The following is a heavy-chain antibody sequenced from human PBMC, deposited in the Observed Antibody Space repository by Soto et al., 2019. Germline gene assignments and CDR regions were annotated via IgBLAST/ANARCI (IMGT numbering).Heavy chain of an antibody. V-gene: IGHV1-69*01. J-gene: IGHJ4*02. CDR2: IIPIFGTA. CDR3: AGGPRGYYYDSSGYHLDY. D-gene: IGHD3-22*01. Sequence: QVQLVQSGAEVKKPGSSVKVSCKASGGTFSSYAISWVRQAPGQGLEWMGGIIPIFGTANYAQKFQGRVTITGDESTSTAYMELSSLRSEDTAVYYCAGGPRGYYYDSSGYHLDYWGQGTLVTVSS. CDR1: GGTFSSYA.